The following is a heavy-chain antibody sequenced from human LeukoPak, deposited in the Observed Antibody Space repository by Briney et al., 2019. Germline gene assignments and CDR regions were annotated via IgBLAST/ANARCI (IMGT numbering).Heavy chain of an antibody. V-gene: IGHV3-7*03. J-gene: IGHJ5*02. CDR3: ARTVGYGDYHWFDP. Sequence: GGSLRLSCAASGFTFSNYWMTWVRQAPGKGLEWVGNIKQDGSEKYYVDSVKGRFTISRDNSKNTLYLQMNSLRAEDTAVYYCARTVGYGDYHWFDPWGQGTMVTVSS. D-gene: IGHD4-17*01. CDR1: GFTFSNYW. CDR2: IKQDGSEK.